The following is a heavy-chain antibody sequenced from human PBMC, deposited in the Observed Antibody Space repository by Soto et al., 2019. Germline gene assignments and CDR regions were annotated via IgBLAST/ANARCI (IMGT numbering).Heavy chain of an antibody. Sequence: GGSLRLSCAASGFTFSSYAMSWVRQAPGKGLEWVSAISGSGGSTYYADSVKGRFTISRDNSKNTLYLQMNSLRAEDTAVYYCAKDLRLTMVRGLPNNWFDPWGQGTLVTVSS. J-gene: IGHJ5*02. CDR2: ISGSGGST. CDR3: AKDLRLTMVRGLPNNWFDP. V-gene: IGHV3-23*01. D-gene: IGHD3-10*01. CDR1: GFTFSSYA.